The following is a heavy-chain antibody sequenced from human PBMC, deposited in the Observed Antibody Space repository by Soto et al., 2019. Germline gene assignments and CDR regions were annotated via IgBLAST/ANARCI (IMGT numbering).Heavy chain of an antibody. CDR1: GGSISSSRSY. D-gene: IGHD3-3*01. V-gene: IGHV4-61*05. J-gene: IGHJ5*02. Sequence: SETLSLTCNVSGGSISSSRSYWAWIRQPPGKGLEWIANIFYSGSTNYNPSPKSRVTISVDTSKNQFSLKLSSVTAADTAVYYCASSNYDFWSGYWFDPWGQGTLVTVSS. CDR3: ASSNYDFWSGYWFDP. CDR2: IFYSGST.